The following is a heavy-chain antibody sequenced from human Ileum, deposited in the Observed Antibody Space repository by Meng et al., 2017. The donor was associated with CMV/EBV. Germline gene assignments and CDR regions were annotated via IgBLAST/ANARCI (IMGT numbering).Heavy chain of an antibody. CDR1: TGYY. D-gene: IGHD3-22*01. Sequence: TGYYIHWVRQAPGHGLEWMGWINPKSGGTNYAQKFQGRVTMTRDTSIRTAYVDLRRLRSDDTAVYYCARGDRNQYDSSEYDGPTGLDPWGQGTLVTVSS. J-gene: IGHJ5*02. CDR3: ARGDRNQYDSSEYDGPTGLDP. V-gene: IGHV1-2*02. CDR2: INPKSGGT.